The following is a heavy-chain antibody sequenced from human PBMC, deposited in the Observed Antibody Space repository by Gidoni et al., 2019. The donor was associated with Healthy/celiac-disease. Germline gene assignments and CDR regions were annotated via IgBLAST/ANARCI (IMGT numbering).Heavy chain of an antibody. CDR2: IKQDGSEK. J-gene: IGHJ4*02. Sequence: EVQLVESGGGLVQPGGSRRLSFSASGFPFSSYWMSWVRQAPGKGLEWVANIKQDGSEKYYVDSVKGRFTISRDNAKNSLYLQMNSLRAEDTAVYYCASEEVHGGYYFDYWGQGTLVTVSS. CDR1: GFPFSSYW. CDR3: ASEEVHGGYYFDY. D-gene: IGHD3-10*01. V-gene: IGHV3-7*03.